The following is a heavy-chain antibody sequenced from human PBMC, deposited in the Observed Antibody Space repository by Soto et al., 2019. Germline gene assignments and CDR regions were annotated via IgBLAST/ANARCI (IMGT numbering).Heavy chain of an antibody. CDR2: TNAGNGNT. CDR1: GYTFTKYA. CDR3: ARGEGYCSGGSCYRWFDP. J-gene: IGHJ5*02. V-gene: IGHV1-3*01. D-gene: IGHD2-15*01. Sequence: ASVKVSCKASGYTFTKYAMHWVRQAPGQRLEWMGWTNAGNGNTKYSQKFQGRVTITRDTSASTAYMELSSLRSEDTAVYYCARGEGYCSGGSCYRWFDPWGQGTLVTVSS.